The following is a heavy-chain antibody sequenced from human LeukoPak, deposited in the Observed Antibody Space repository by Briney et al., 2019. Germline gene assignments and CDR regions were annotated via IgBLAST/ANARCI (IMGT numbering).Heavy chain of an antibody. Sequence: ASVKVSCEASGYXFTTYGIGWVRQAPGQGLEWMGLISGYNGNTNYAQKFQGRVTMTTDTSTSTAYMELRSLRSDDTAVYYCARTSHESVLYWSDPWGQGTLVNVSS. CDR2: ISGYNGNT. V-gene: IGHV1-18*01. CDR3: ARTSHESVLYWSDP. D-gene: IGHD3-16*01. CDR1: GYXFTTYG. J-gene: IGHJ5*02.